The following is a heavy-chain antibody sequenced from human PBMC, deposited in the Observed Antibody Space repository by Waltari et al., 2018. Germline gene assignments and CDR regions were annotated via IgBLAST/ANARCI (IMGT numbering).Heavy chain of an antibody. Sequence: QVQLQESGPRLVKSSETLSLTCTVSGSSLNVYYWSWIRQPPGMGLEWIGYISFSGRTNYNPSLKSRVTMSVDPSKKQFHLKLSSVTAADTAMYYCARGGDGSGSEDFDYWGQGTQVTVSS. CDR2: ISFSGRT. D-gene: IGHD3-10*01. CDR3: ARGGDGSGSEDFDY. CDR1: GSSLNVYY. V-gene: IGHV4-59*01. J-gene: IGHJ4*02.